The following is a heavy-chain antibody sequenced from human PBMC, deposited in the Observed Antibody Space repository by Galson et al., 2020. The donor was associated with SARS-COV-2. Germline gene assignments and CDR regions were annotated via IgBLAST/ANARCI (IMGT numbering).Heavy chain of an antibody. CDR2: ISSSGGAM. Sequence: GESLKISCAASGFTFSTYSMNWVRQAPGQGLEWISYISSSGGAMYYADSVKGRFTVSRDNAKNSLYLQVNSLRDEDTAVYYCASDLAWAFNYWGQGTLITVSS. CDR3: ASDLAWAFNY. V-gene: IGHV3-48*02. D-gene: IGHD3-16*01. CDR1: GFTFSTYS. J-gene: IGHJ4*02.